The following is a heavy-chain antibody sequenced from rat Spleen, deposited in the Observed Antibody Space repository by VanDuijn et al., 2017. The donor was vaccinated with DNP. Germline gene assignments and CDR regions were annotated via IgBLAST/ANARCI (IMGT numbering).Heavy chain of an antibody. CDR3: ARQELRRLYWFAY. J-gene: IGHJ3*01. CDR2: ISFDDGIS. CDR1: GFTFSDYN. V-gene: IGHV5S10*01. D-gene: IGHD1-11*01. Sequence: EVQLVESGGGLIQPGRSLKLSCTASGFTFSDYNMAWVRQTPTKGLEWVATISFDDGISYYRDSVKGRFTISRDNAKTTLYLQMDSLRSEDTATYYCARQELRRLYWFAYWGQGTLVTVSS.